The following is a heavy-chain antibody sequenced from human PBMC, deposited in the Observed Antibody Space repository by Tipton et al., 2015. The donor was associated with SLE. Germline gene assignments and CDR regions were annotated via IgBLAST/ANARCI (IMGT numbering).Heavy chain of an antibody. CDR2: IHYSGST. J-gene: IGHJ4*02. CDR1: GVSISSSY. D-gene: IGHD2-2*01. Sequence: TLSLTCNVSGVSISSSYWSWIRQPPGKGLEWIGYIHYSGSTDYNPSLKSRVSISADTSKSQFSLKLNSVTAADTAVYYCVRSYQGMDWGQGTLVTVSS. V-gene: IGHV4-59*01. CDR3: VRSYQGMD.